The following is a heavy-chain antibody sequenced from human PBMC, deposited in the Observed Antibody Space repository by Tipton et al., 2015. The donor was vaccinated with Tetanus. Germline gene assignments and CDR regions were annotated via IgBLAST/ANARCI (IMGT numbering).Heavy chain of an antibody. V-gene: IGHV3-7*01. J-gene: IGHJ4*02. CDR1: GFTFSDYW. Sequence: SLRLSCAASGFTFSDYWMTWVRQAPGKGLQWVANMNQDGSEQYYVDSVRGRFTISRDNARNSLYLQMKSLRADDTAIYYCARGAYGQFDYWGQGTLVTVSS. CDR2: MNQDGSEQ. D-gene: IGHD4-17*01. CDR3: ARGAYGQFDY.